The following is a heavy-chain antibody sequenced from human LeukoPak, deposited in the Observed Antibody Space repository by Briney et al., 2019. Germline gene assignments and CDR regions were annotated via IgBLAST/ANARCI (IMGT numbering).Heavy chain of an antibody. Sequence: SETLSLTCTVSGGSISSSSYFWGRIRQPPGKGLEWIASVHHSGSTYYNPSLKSRLTISVDTSKNQFSLKMSSVTAADTAVYFCARQLYVSGSYYAPMDVWGKGTTVTISS. CDR3: ARQLYVSGSYYAPMDV. D-gene: IGHD3-10*01. J-gene: IGHJ6*03. V-gene: IGHV4-39*01. CDR2: VHHSGST. CDR1: GGSISSSSYF.